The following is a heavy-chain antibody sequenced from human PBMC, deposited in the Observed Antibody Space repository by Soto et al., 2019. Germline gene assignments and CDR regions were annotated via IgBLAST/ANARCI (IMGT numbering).Heavy chain of an antibody. CDR2: INPYNANV. J-gene: IGHJ3*02. D-gene: IGHD3-16*01. CDR3: TRDRDAGIWGDAFDI. Sequence: QVQLVQSGAEVKKPGASVKVSCKTSGYTFTNHGINWVRQAPGQGLEWMGWINPYNANVNYAQKLQGRITMTTDTSTSTAYMDLGSLTPDDTYVYSCTRDRDAGIWGDAFDIWGQATMVTLSS. CDR1: GYTFTNHG. V-gene: IGHV1-18*04.